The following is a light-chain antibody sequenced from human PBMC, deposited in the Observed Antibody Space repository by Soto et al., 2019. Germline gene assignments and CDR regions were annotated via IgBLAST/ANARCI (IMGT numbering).Light chain of an antibody. J-gene: IGKJ2*01. CDR1: QSVDSGY. V-gene: IGKV3-20*01. CDR3: QQYDGSPLT. CDR2: GIS. Sequence: EIVLTQSPGALSLSPGERATLSCRASQSVDSGYLAWYQQRPGQAPRLLMYGISFRGTGISDRFRGSGSGTDFTPTISRLEPEDSAVYFCQQYDGSPLTFGQGTKVEI.